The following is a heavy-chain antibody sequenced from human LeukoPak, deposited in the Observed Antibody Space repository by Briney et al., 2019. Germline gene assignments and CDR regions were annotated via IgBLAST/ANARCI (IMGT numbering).Heavy chain of an antibody. Sequence: SQTLSLTCAVSGGSISSGGYSWSWIRQPPGKGLEWIGYIYHSGSTYYNPSLKSRVTISVDRSKNHFSLKLSSVTAADTALYYCATGTHYDLLPFWGQGTLVTVSS. CDR1: GGSISSGGYS. D-gene: IGHD3-9*01. CDR2: IYHSGST. V-gene: IGHV4-30-2*01. J-gene: IGHJ4*02. CDR3: ATGTHYDLLPF.